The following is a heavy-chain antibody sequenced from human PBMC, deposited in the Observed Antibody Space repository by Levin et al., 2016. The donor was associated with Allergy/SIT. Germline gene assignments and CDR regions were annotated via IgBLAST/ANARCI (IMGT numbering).Heavy chain of an antibody. CDR1: GFTFSNAW. J-gene: IGHJ4*02. D-gene: IGHD6-13*01. CDR3: TTDPDPTAAGDY. CDR2: IKSKTDGGTT. Sequence: GESLKISCAASGFTFSNAWMSWVRQAPGKGLEWVGRIKSKTDGGTTDYAAPVKGRFTISRDDSKNTLYLQMNSLKTEDTAVYYCTTDPDPTAAGDYWGQGTLVTVSS. V-gene: IGHV3-15*01.